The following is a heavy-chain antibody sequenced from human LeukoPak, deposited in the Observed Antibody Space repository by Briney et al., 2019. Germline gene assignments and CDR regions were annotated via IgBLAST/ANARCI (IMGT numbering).Heavy chain of an antibody. CDR1: GGSISSYY. D-gene: IGHD3-10*01. Sequence: PSETLSLTCTVSGGSISSYYWSWIRQPPGKGLEWFGEIHQSGDTIYNPSLKSRVTISVDPSKKQFSLKLISVTAADTAVYYCARGRRVPLVRGANPRRWFDPWGQGTLVTVSS. J-gene: IGHJ5*02. CDR3: ARGRRVPLVRGANPRRWFDP. CDR2: IHQSGDT. V-gene: IGHV4-59*12.